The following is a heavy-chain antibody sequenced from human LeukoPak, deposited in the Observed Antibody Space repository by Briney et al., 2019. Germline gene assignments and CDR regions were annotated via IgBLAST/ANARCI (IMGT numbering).Heavy chain of an antibody. J-gene: IGHJ4*02. V-gene: IGHV1-3*01. Sequence: ASVKVSCKASGYTFTNYAIHWVRQAPGQRLEWMGWINAGNGNTKYSQEFQGRVTITRDTSASTAYMEMSSLRSEDTAVYYCTSSERGVMFEDFWGQGTLVTVSS. D-gene: IGHD3-10*01. CDR3: TSSERGVMFEDF. CDR1: GYTFTNYA. CDR2: INAGNGNT.